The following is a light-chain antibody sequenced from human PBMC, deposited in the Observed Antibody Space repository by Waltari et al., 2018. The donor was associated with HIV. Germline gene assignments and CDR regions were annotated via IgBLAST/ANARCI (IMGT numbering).Light chain of an antibody. CDR1: SSNIGAGFD. CDR3: QSYDRSLSGYVV. J-gene: IGLJ2*01. V-gene: IGLV1-40*01. CDR2: RNS. Sequence: QSLLTQPPSVSGAPGQRVTISCTGSSSNIGAGFDVQRYQQLPGTVPKLLILRNSHRPSGVPHRFSGSKSGTSASLAITGLQAEDEADYYCQSYDRSLSGYVVFGGGTKLTVL.